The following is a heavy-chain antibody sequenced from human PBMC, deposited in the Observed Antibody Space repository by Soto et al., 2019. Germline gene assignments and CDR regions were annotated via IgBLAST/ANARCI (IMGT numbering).Heavy chain of an antibody. CDR1: GGSISSSSYY. D-gene: IGHD2-15*01. Sequence: ASETLSLTCTVSGGSISSSSYYWGWIRQPPEKGLEWIGSIFYSGSTYYNPSLKSRVTISVDTSKNQFSLKLSSVTAADTAVYYCARHLTYCSAGSCYSDFPYYGMDVWGQGTTVTVSS. CDR2: IFYSGST. V-gene: IGHV4-39*01. CDR3: ARHLTYCSAGSCYSDFPYYGMDV. J-gene: IGHJ6*02.